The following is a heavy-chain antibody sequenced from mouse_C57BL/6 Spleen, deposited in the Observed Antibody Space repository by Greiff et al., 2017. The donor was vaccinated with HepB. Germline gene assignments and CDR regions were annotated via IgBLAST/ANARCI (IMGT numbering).Heavy chain of an antibody. CDR1: GYSITSGYY. Sequence: DVQLQESGPGLVKPSQSLSLTCSVTGYSITSGYYWNWIRQFPGNKLEWMGYISYDGSNNYNPSLKNRISITRDTSKNQFFLKLNSVTTEDTATYYCARRGITRGYFDVWGTGTTVTVSS. CDR3: ARRGITRGYFDV. J-gene: IGHJ1*03. V-gene: IGHV3-6*01. D-gene: IGHD2-4*01. CDR2: ISYDGSN.